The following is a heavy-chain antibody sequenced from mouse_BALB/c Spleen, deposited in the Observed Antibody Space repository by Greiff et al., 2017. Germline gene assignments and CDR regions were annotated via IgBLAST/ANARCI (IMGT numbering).Heavy chain of an antibody. Sequence: EVMLVESGGGLVQPGGSLRLSCATSGFTFSDFYMELVRQPPGKRLEWIAASRNKANDYTTEYSASVKGRFIVSRDTSQSILYLQMNALRAEDTAIYYCARDAWGGYFDVWGAGTTVTVSS. CDR1: GFTFSDFY. CDR3: ARDAWGGYFDV. CDR2: SRNKANDYTT. V-gene: IGHV7-1*02. J-gene: IGHJ1*01.